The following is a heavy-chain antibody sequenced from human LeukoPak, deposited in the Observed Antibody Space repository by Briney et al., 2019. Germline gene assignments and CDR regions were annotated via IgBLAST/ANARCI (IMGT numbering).Heavy chain of an antibody. CDR2: ISIYNGKI. CDR3: AREDIVLVSAAKDY. J-gene: IGHJ4*02. D-gene: IGHD2-2*01. Sequence: SVKVSCKASGYTFTSYGISWVRQAPGQGLERMGWISIYNGKINYAQKFQGRVTMTTDTSTSTAYMELRSLRSDDTAVYYCAREDIVLVSAAKDYWGQGTLVNVSS. V-gene: IGHV1-18*01. CDR1: GYTFTSYG.